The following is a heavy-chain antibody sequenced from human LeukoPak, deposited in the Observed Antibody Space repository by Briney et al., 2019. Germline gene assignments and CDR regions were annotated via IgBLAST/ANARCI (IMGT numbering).Heavy chain of an antibody. CDR1: GFTFSSYG. V-gene: IGHV3-30*03. CDR2: ISFDGSNK. J-gene: IGHJ4*02. D-gene: IGHD6-13*01. Sequence: GGSLRLSCAASGFTFSSYGMHWVREAPGEGLEWVAVISFDGSNKYYADSVKGRFTISRDNSKNTLYLQMNSLRAEDTAGYYCARLGAAGNLDYWGQGTLVTVSS. CDR3: ARLGAAGNLDY.